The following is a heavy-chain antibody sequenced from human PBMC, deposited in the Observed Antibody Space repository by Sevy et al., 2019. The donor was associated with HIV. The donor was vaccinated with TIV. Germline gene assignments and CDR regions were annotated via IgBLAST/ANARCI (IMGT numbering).Heavy chain of an antibody. V-gene: IGHV3-11*01. Sequence: GGSLRLSCAASGFTFSDYYMSWIRQAPGKGLEWVSYISRSGSTINYADSVKGRFTISRDNAKNSLYLQINSLRAEDPAVYYCARENTMIEEPGWFDPWGQGTLVTVSS. CDR3: ARENTMIEEPGWFDP. CDR2: ISRSGSTI. CDR1: GFTFSDYY. J-gene: IGHJ5*02. D-gene: IGHD3-22*01.